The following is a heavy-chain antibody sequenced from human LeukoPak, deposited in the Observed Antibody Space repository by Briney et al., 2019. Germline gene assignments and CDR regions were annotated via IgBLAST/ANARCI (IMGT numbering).Heavy chain of an antibody. Sequence: ASVRVSCKASGYTFTSYGISWVRQAPGQGLEWMGWISAYNGNTNYAQKLQGRVTMTTDTSTSTAYMELRSLRSDDTAVYYCARGGYCSGGSCLYYYYGMDVWGKGTTVTVSS. V-gene: IGHV1-18*01. CDR1: GYTFTSYG. CDR2: ISAYNGNT. D-gene: IGHD2-15*01. J-gene: IGHJ6*04. CDR3: ARGGYCSGGSCLYYYYGMDV.